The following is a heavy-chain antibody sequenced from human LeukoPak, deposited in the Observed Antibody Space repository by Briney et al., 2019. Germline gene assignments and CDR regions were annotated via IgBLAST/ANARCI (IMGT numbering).Heavy chain of an antibody. Sequence: ASVKVSCKASGYTFIDYYIHWVRQAPGQGLEWMGWINPNSGDTNYAQKFQGRVTMTRDTSISTAFMELSRLRSDDTAVCYCARGKIDYYYYMDVWGKGTTVTVSS. J-gene: IGHJ6*03. V-gene: IGHV1-2*02. CDR2: INPNSGDT. CDR3: ARGKIDYYYYMDV. CDR1: GYTFIDYY.